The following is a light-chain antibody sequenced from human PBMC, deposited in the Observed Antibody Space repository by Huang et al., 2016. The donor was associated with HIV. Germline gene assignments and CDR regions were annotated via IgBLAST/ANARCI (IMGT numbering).Light chain of an antibody. CDR2: EVS. V-gene: IGKV3-15*01. J-gene: IGKJ1*01. Sequence: EIVMTQSPPTLSASPGERATHSCRASQSVKRLSWYQQKPGQAPKLLVYEVSSRATGTPPRLSGSGSGTDFTLTINTLQSEDFALYYCQQYDDWPPWSFGQGTRVDMK. CDR1: QSVKR. CDR3: QQYDDWPPWS.